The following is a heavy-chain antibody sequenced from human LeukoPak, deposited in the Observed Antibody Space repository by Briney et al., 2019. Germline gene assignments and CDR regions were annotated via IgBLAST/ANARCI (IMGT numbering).Heavy chain of an antibody. CDR3: AREPVRKRWFDS. CDR2: IKYDGSEK. J-gene: IGHJ5*01. Sequence: GGSLRLSCTASGFTFSNHWMRWVRQAPNKGLEWVANIKYDGSEKYYVDSVKGRLTISRDNAKNSLYLQMNSLRAEDTAVYYCAREPVRKRWFDSWGQGTLVTVSS. V-gene: IGHV3-7*03. CDR1: GFTFSNHW. D-gene: IGHD3-10*01.